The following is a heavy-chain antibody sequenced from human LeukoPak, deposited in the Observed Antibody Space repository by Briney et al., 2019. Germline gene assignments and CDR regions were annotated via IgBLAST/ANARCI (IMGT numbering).Heavy chain of an antibody. D-gene: IGHD6-13*01. CDR1: GFTFSSHA. Sequence: GGSLRLSCAASGFTFSSHAMSWVRQAPGKGLEWVSAITSGSGSNVYYADTLKGRFTISRDNSKNTLYLQMNSLRAEDTAVYYCARHGSWSFDYWGQGTLVTVSA. V-gene: IGHV3-23*01. J-gene: IGHJ4*02. CDR3: ARHGSWSFDY. CDR2: ITSGSGSNV.